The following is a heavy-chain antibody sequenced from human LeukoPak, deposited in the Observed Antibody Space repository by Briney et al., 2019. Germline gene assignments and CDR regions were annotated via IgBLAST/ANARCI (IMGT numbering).Heavy chain of an antibody. CDR1: GYMFTSYA. D-gene: IGHD3-10*01. Sequence: ASVKVSCQASGYMFTSYAIHWGREAPGQGLEWLGWISVYNGKTDYAEGLQGRVTMTTDRSTNTAFMELRSLRSDDTAIYFCARGSGSPYYYYMDVWGKGTAVTVSS. V-gene: IGHV1-18*01. CDR3: ARGSGSPYYYYMDV. CDR2: ISVYNGKT. J-gene: IGHJ6*03.